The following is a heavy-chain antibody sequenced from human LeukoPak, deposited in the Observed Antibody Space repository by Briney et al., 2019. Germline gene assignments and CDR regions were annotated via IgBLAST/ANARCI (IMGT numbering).Heavy chain of an antibody. CDR3: ARGADSGYSSDN. CDR1: GLTFSNYW. D-gene: IGHD3-9*01. Sequence: GGSLRLSCAASGLTFSNYWMHWVRQAPGKGLVWVSRINSDGRSTNYADSVKGRFTISRDNAKNTLYLQMNSLRAEDTAVYYCARGADSGYSSDNWGQGTLVSVSS. J-gene: IGHJ4*02. V-gene: IGHV3-74*01. CDR2: INSDGRST.